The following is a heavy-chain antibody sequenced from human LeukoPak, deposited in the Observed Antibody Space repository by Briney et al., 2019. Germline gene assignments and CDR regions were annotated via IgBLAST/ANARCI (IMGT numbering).Heavy chain of an antibody. D-gene: IGHD2-15*01. Sequence: GGSLRLSCAASGFTFSSYWMSWVRQAPGKGLEWVANIKQDGSEKYYVDSVKGRFTISRDNAKNSLYLQMNSLRAEDTAVYYRAREGCSGGSCYSWAAFDIWGQGTMVTVSS. V-gene: IGHV3-7*03. CDR1: GFTFSSYW. CDR3: AREGCSGGSCYSWAAFDI. J-gene: IGHJ3*02. CDR2: IKQDGSEK.